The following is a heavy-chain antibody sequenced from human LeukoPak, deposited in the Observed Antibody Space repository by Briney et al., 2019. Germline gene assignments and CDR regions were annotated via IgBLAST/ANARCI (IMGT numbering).Heavy chain of an antibody. CDR1: GGSISSSSYY. CDR3: ARGTNRDRDYYYFSFMDV. J-gene: IGHJ6*03. Sequence: SETLSLTCTVSGGSISSSSYYWGWIRQPPGKGLEWIGSIYYSGSTYYNPSLKSRVTISVDTPKSQFSLKLSSVTAADTAVYFCARGTNRDRDYYYFSFMDVWAKGTTVTVSS. D-gene: IGHD1-14*01. CDR2: IYYSGST. V-gene: IGHV4-39*07.